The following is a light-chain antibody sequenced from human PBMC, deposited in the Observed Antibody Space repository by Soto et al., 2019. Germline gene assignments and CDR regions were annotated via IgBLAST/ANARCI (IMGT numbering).Light chain of an antibody. CDR2: SAS. Sequence: DIQMTQSPSSLSASVGDRVTISCRASQGIRNDLAWYQQKPGKAPKGLIYSASTLHSGVPSRFSGSGYGTDFTLTVSSLQPEDFATYYCLQFNGYPRTFGQGTKVEIK. J-gene: IGKJ1*01. CDR3: LQFNGYPRT. V-gene: IGKV1-17*01. CDR1: QGIRND.